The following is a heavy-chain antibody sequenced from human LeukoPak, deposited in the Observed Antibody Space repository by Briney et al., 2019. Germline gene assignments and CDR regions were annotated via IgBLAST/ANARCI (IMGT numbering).Heavy chain of an antibody. CDR1: GFTISSCW. CDR2: GNSDGSST. V-gene: IGHV3-74*01. J-gene: IGHJ6*03. CDR3: AQIPSCNRFFYMDV. Sequence: AAGSLRLPCAASGFTISSCWKHWVRQAPGTGLGWVSRGNSDGSSTSYADSVKSRFTISRDNAKNTLYLQMNSLTAEDTAVYYCAQIPSCNRFFYMDVWGKGTTVTASS. D-gene: IGHD3-10*01.